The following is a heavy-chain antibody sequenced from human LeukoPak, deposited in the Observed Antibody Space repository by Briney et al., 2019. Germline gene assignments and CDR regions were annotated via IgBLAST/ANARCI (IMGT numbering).Heavy chain of an antibody. CDR3: AREGIAAAGHDY. V-gene: IGHV3-21*01. CDR2: ISSSSSYI. Sequence: PGGSLRLSCAASGFTFSSYSMNWVRQAPGKGLEWVSSISSSSSYIYYADSVKGRFTISRDNAKNSLYLQVNSLRAEDTAVYYCAREGIAAAGHDYWGQGTLVTVSS. D-gene: IGHD6-13*01. J-gene: IGHJ4*02. CDR1: GFTFSSYS.